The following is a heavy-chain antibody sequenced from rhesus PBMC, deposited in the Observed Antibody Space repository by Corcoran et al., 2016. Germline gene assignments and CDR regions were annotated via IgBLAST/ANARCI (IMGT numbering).Heavy chain of an antibody. CDR1: GYSFTSQG. Sequence: QVQLVQSGAEVKQPGASVTVFCKASGYSFTSQGMNWVRQAPGQRLARIGGISTTTGNPTYAQGVKERVTLSMDTSISTTYLQISSLKPEDTALYYCARHSGSYYYVFEYWGQGVLVTVSS. J-gene: IGHJ4*01. V-gene: IGHV7-114*01. D-gene: IGHD3-16*01. CDR3: ARHSGSYYYVFEY. CDR2: ISTTTGNP.